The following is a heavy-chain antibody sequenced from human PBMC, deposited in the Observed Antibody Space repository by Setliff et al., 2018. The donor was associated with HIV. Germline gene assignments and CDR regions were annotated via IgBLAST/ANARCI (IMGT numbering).Heavy chain of an antibody. CDR2: IYYSGST. D-gene: IGHD6-19*01. Sequence: SETLSLTCTVSGGSISSGGYYWSWIRQHPGKGLEWIGYIYYSGSTYYNPSLKSRVTISVDTSKNQFSLKLSSVTAEDTALYYCARMSGQWLTHNWFDPWGQGTLVTVSS. V-gene: IGHV4-31*03. J-gene: IGHJ5*02. CDR3: ARMSGQWLTHNWFDP. CDR1: GGSISSGGYY.